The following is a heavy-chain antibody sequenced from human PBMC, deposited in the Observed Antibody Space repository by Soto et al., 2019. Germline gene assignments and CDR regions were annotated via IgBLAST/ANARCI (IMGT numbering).Heavy chain of an antibody. J-gene: IGHJ6*03. CDR3: ARGGAQTIFGVVIYYYMDV. D-gene: IGHD3-3*01. Sequence: SETLSLTCTVSGGSISSYYWSWIRQPPGKGLEWIGYIYYSGSTNYNPSLKSRVTISVDTSKNQFSLKLSSVTAADTAVYYCARGGAQTIFGVVIYYYMDVWGKGTTVTVSS. CDR1: GGSISSYY. V-gene: IGHV4-59*01. CDR2: IYYSGST.